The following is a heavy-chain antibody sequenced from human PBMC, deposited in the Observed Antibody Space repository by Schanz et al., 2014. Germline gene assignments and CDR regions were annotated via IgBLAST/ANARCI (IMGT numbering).Heavy chain of an antibody. Sequence: QVQLVQSGAEVKKPGASVKVSCKASGYTFTSDSMHWVRQAPGQGLEWMGMINPSGGSTTYAQKLQGRVTMTRDTSTSTVYMELSSLRSEDTAVYYCARSESSNWYFFDYWGQGTRVTVSS. CDR1: GYTFTSDS. D-gene: IGHD6-13*01. J-gene: IGHJ4*02. CDR3: ARSESSNWYFFDY. CDR2: INPSGGST. V-gene: IGHV1-46*04.